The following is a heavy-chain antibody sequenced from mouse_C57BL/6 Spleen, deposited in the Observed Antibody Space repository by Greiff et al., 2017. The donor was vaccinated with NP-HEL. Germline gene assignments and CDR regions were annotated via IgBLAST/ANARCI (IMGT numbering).Heavy chain of an antibody. Sequence: LVESGAELVKPGASVKISCKASGYAFSSYWMNWVKQRPGKGLEWIGQIYPGDGDPNYNGKFKGKATLTADKSSSTAYMQLSSLTSEDSAVYFCARLGGLRHFDYWGQGTTLTVSS. D-gene: IGHD2-4*01. J-gene: IGHJ2*01. CDR1: GYAFSSYW. V-gene: IGHV1-80*01. CDR2: IYPGDGDP. CDR3: ARLGGLRHFDY.